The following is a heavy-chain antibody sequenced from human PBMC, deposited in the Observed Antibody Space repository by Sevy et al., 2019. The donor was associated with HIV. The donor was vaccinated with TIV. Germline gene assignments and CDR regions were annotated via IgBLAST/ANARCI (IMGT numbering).Heavy chain of an antibody. D-gene: IGHD2-2*02. V-gene: IGHV1-18*01. CDR2: ISAYNGNT. Sequence: ASVKVSCKASGYTFTSYGISWVRQAPGQGLEWMGWISAYNGNTNYAQKLQGRVTMTSDTSTSTAYMELRSLRSDDTAVYYCARDLSNTSSYYYYYGMDVWGQGTTVTVSS. J-gene: IGHJ6*02. CDR1: GYTFTSYG. CDR3: ARDLSNTSSYYYYYGMDV.